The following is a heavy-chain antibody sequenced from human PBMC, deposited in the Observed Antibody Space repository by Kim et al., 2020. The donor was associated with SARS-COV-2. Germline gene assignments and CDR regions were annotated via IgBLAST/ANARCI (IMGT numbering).Heavy chain of an antibody. D-gene: IGHD3-9*01. J-gene: IGHJ4*02. CDR3: ARVLHTYYDILTGNPYFDY. CDR1: GGSISSSNW. V-gene: IGHV4-4*02. Sequence: SETLSLTCAVSGGSISSSNWWSWVRQPPGKGLEWIGEIYHSGSTNYNPTLKSRVTISVDKSKNQFSLKLSSVTAADTAVYYCARVLHTYYDILTGNPYFDYWGQGTLVTVSS. CDR2: IYHSGST.